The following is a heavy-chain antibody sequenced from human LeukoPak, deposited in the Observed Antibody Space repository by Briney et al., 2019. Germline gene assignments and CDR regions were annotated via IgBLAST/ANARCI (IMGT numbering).Heavy chain of an antibody. CDR3: AKDMVGSAMTEIDY. CDR2: ISWNSNTI. Sequence: GGSLRLSCAASGFTFDDYAMHWVRQAPGKGLEWVSGISWNSNTIGYADSVKGRFTISRDNAKHSLYLQMNSLRAEDTALYYCAKDMVGSAMTEIDYWGQGTLVTVS. V-gene: IGHV3-9*01. CDR1: GFTFDDYA. D-gene: IGHD2-15*01. J-gene: IGHJ4*02.